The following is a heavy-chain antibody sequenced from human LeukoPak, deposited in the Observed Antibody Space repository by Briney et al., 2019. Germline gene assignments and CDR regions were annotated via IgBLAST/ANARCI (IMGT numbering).Heavy chain of an antibody. CDR3: ARQGSYSNAIGMGY. V-gene: IGHV1-69*13. J-gene: IGHJ4*02. Sequence: ASVKVSCKASGGTFSSYAISWVRQAPGQGLEWMGGIIPIFGTANYAQKFQGRVTITADESTSTAYMELSSLRSEDTAVYYCARQGSYSNAIGMGYWGQGTLVTVSS. CDR2: IIPIFGTA. CDR1: GGTFSSYA. D-gene: IGHD2/OR15-2a*01.